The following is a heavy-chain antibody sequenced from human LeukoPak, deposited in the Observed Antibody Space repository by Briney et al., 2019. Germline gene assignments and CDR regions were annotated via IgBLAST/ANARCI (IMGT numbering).Heavy chain of an antibody. Sequence: TGGSLRLSCAASGFTFSNYWMHCVRQAPGKGVVWVSRINSDGSSTSYADSVKGRFTISRDNAKNTLYLQMNSLRAEDTAVYYCARRGATIGDYWGQGTLVTVSS. CDR1: GFTFSNYW. CDR2: INSDGSST. J-gene: IGHJ4*02. V-gene: IGHV3-74*01. D-gene: IGHD5-12*01. CDR3: ARRGATIGDY.